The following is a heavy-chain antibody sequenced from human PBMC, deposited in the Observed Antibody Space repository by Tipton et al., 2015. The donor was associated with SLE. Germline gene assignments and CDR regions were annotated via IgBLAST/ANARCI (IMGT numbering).Heavy chain of an antibody. V-gene: IGHV4-39*07. D-gene: IGHD2-21*01. J-gene: IGHJ1*01. CDR1: GGSISSSSYY. Sequence: TLSLTCTVSGGSISSSSYYWGWIRQPPGKGLEWIGSIYYSGSTYYNPSLKSRVTISVDTSKNQFSLKLSSVTAADTAVYYCARDNCGGDCYGYFQHWGQGTLLTVSS. CDR3: ARDNCGGDCYGYFQH. CDR2: IYYSGST.